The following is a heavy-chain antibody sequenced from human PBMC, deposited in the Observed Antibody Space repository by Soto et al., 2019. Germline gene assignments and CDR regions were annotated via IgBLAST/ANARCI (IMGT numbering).Heavy chain of an antibody. CDR3: ARVGDRYYYYYGMDV. D-gene: IGHD3-16*01. CDR1: GFTFSSYA. J-gene: IGHJ6*02. CDR2: ISYDGSNK. V-gene: IGHV3-30-3*01. Sequence: ESGGGVVQPGRSLRLSCAASGFTFSSYAMHWVRQAPGKGLEWVAVISYDGSNKYYADSVKGRFTISRDNSKNTLYLQMNSLRAKDTAVYYCARVGDRYYYYYGMDVWGQGTTVTVSS.